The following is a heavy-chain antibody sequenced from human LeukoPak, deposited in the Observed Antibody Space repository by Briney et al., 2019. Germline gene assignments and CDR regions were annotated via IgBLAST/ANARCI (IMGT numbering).Heavy chain of an antibody. J-gene: IGHJ4*02. CDR3: AKPHQGFRLYFDY. D-gene: IGHD2-2*01. V-gene: IGHV3-23*01. CDR2: IGGSGGST. Sequence: GGSLRLSCAASGFTFSSYAMSWVRQAPGKGLEWVSAIGGSGGSTYYADSVKGRFTISRDNSKNTLYLQMNSLRAEDTAVYYCAKPHQGFRLYFDYWGQGTLVTVSS. CDR1: GFTFSSYA.